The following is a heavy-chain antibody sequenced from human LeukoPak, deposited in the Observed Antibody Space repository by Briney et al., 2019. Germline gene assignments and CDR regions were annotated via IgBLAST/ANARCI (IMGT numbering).Heavy chain of an antibody. D-gene: IGHD2-8*01. V-gene: IGHV3-21*01. Sequence: GGSLRLSCAASGFTFSSYSMNWVSQAPGKGLEWVSSISSSSSYIYYADSVKGRFTISRDNAKNSLYLQMNSLRVEDTAVYYCASQYEGYFDYWGQGTLVTVSS. CDR3: ASQYEGYFDY. J-gene: IGHJ4*02. CDR2: ISSSSSYI. CDR1: GFTFSSYS.